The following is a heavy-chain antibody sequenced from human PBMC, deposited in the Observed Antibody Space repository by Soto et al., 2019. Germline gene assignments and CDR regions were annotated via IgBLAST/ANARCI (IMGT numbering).Heavy chain of an antibody. CDR1: GFTFTSYV. D-gene: IGHD3-10*01. V-gene: IGHV3-23*01. J-gene: IGHJ4*02. CDR2: ISGSGDTT. Sequence: EVQLLESGGGLVQPGGSLRLSCAASGFTFTSYVMSWVRQAPGKGLEWVSAISGSGDTTYYADSVKGRFTISRDNSKNTVYLQMNSLRGDDTAVYYCAADAGVVRSLGFDYWGQGTLVTVSS. CDR3: AADAGVVRSLGFDY.